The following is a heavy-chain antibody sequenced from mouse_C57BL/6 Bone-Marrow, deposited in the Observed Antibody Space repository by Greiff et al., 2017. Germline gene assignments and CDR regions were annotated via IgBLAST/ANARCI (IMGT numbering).Heavy chain of an antibody. CDR2: IDPSDSYT. CDR3: ARSAFYDGYHHFDY. Sequence: QVQLKESGAELVMPGASVKLSCKASGYTFTSYWMHWVKQRPGQGLEWIGEIDPSDSYTNYNQKFKGKSTLTVDKSSITAYMQLSSLTSEDSAVYYCARSAFYDGYHHFDYWGQGTTLTVSS. V-gene: IGHV1-69*01. D-gene: IGHD2-3*01. CDR1: GYTFTSYW. J-gene: IGHJ2*01.